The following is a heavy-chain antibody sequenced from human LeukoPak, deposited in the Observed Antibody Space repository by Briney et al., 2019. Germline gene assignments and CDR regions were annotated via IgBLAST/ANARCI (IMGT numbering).Heavy chain of an antibody. D-gene: IGHD3-22*01. CDR2: INHSGST. J-gene: IGHJ5*02. V-gene: IGHV4-34*01. CDR3: GTGESDSSGLFRGNWFDP. Sequence: SETLSFTSAVYGVSFSGYSWGWIRQPPGKGLEWIGDINHSGSTNYNPSLKSRATITVDSSTNEFFLKLSSVTDANAAEYYCGTGESDSSGLFRGNWFDPWGEGTLVTVSS. CDR1: GVSFSGYS.